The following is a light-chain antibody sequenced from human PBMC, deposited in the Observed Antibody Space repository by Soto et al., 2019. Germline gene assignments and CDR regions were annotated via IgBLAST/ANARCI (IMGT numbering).Light chain of an antibody. Sequence: QSVLTQPPSASGSPGQSVAISCTGTSSDVGGYNYVSWYQQHPGKAPKLMIYEVNKRPSGVPDRFSGSKSGNTASLTVSGLQAEDEADYYCSSYGGSFPYVFGTGTKLTVL. CDR3: SSYGGSFPYV. J-gene: IGLJ1*01. V-gene: IGLV2-8*01. CDR2: EVN. CDR1: SSDVGGYNY.